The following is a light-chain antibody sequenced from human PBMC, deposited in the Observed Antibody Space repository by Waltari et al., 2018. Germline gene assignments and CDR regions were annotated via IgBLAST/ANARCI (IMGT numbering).Light chain of an antibody. J-gene: IGLJ2*01. CDR3: YSATDNRVI. CDR2: KDS. Sequence: SYELTQPSSVSVSPGQTARLTCSGDVLAKKSARWFQQKPGQAPVLVIYKDSERPSGIPERFSGSSSGTTVTLTISGAQVDDEADYYCYSATDNRVIFGGGTKLTVL. CDR1: VLAKKS. V-gene: IGLV3-27*01.